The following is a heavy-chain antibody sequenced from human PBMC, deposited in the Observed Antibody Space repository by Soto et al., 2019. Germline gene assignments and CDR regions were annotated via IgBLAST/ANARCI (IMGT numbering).Heavy chain of an antibody. CDR1: GFSLSNARMG. CDR3: ARIFCSSSRCYQYYYYMDV. Sequence: SRPTLVNPTETLTLTCTVPGFSLSNARMGVSWIRQPPGKALEWLAHIFSNDEKSYSTSLNSRLTISKDTSKSQVVLTMTNMDPVDTATYYCARIFCSSSRCYQYYYYMDVWAKGTTVTVSS. J-gene: IGHJ6*03. V-gene: IGHV2-26*01. D-gene: IGHD2-2*01. CDR2: IFSNDEK.